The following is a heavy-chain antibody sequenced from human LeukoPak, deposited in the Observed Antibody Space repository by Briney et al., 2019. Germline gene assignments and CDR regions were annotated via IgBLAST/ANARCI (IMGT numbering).Heavy chain of an antibody. D-gene: IGHD4-17*01. CDR2: ISGGSSTI. V-gene: IGHV3-48*04. CDR1: GFTFSRYS. CDR3: ARTERGDDYGDYYFDY. Sequence: GGSLRLSCEASGFTFSRYSVNWVRQAPGKGLEWVSYISGGSSTIYYADSVKGRFTVSRDNAKNSLYLHMNSLRAEDTAVYYCARTERGDDYGDYYFDYWGQGTLVTVSS. J-gene: IGHJ4*02.